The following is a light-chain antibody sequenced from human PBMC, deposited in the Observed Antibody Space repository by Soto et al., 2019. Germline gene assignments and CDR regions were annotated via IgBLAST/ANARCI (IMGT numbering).Light chain of an antibody. Sequence: EIVLTESPCTLSLSPADRATLSCRASQSVSSSYLAWYQQKPGQAPRLLIYGASSRATGIPDRFSGSGSGTDFTLTISRLEPEDFAVYYCQQYGSSQTFGQGTKVDI. CDR1: QSVSSSY. CDR2: GAS. CDR3: QQYGSSQT. J-gene: IGKJ1*01. V-gene: IGKV3-20*01.